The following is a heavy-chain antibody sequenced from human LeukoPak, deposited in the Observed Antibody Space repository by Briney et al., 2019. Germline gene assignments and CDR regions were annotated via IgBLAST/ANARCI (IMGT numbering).Heavy chain of an antibody. V-gene: IGHV1-2*02. J-gene: IGHJ4*02. Sequence: ASVKVSCKASGYTFTSYYIHWVRQAPGQGLEWVGLINSETGGAKYAQKFQGRVTMTRDTSISTAYMELSRLTSDDTAVYFCARGEELWFDYWGEGTLVTVS. CDR3: ARGEELWFDY. CDR1: GYTFTSYY. D-gene: IGHD5-18*01. CDR2: INSETGGA.